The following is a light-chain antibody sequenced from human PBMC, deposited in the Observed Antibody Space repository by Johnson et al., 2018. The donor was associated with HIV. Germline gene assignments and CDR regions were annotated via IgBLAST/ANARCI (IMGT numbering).Light chain of an antibody. V-gene: IGLV1-51*01. CDR1: SSNIGNNY. J-gene: IGLJ1*01. CDR2: DNN. CDR3: GTWDGSLSAGV. Sequence: QFVLTKPPSVSAAPGQKVTISCSGSSSNIGNNYVSWYQQLPGTAPKLLIYDNNKRPSEIPDRFSGSKSGTSATLGITGLQTGDEADYYCGTWDGSLSAGVFGTGTKVTVL.